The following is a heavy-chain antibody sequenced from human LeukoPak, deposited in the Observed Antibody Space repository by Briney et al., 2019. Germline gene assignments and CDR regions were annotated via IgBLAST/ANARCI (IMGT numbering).Heavy chain of an antibody. Sequence: ASVRVSCKASGYTFIAFFVHWVRQAPGQGLEWMGCINPNSGDTKYAQKVQGRVTITRDTTISTAFMALSRLKSADTAVYYCARAYCGGDCSPFAYWGQGTLVTVSS. D-gene: IGHD2-21*02. CDR3: ARAYCGGDCSPFAY. J-gene: IGHJ4*02. CDR1: GYTFIAFF. V-gene: IGHV1-2*02. CDR2: INPNSGDT.